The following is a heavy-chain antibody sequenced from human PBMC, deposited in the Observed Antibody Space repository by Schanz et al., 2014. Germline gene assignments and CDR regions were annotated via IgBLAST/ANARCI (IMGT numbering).Heavy chain of an antibody. V-gene: IGHV3-7*05. Sequence: EVQLVESGGGLVQPGGSLRLSCGGSGFTFSKYWMSWVRQAPGKGLEWVAVISYDGRNKYYADSVKGRFTISRDNAKNSLYLQMNSLRAEDTAVYYCARDRGYCSGGSCLTFDYWGQGTLVTVSS. J-gene: IGHJ4*02. CDR1: GFTFSKYW. D-gene: IGHD2-15*01. CDR3: ARDRGYCSGGSCLTFDY. CDR2: ISYDGRNK.